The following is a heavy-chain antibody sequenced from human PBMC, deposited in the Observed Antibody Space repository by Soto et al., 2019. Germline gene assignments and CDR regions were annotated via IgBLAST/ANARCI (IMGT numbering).Heavy chain of an antibody. D-gene: IGHD3-9*01. J-gene: IGHJ3*02. CDR1: GFTFSNAW. CDR2: IKSKTDGGTT. Sequence: GGSLRLSCAASGFTFSNAWMSWVRQAPGKGLEWVGRIKSKTDGGTTDYAAPVKGRFTISRDDSKNTLYLQMNSLKTEDTAVYYCTTDKGTDDDILTGYYYDAFDIWGQGTMVTVSS. V-gene: IGHV3-15*01. CDR3: TTDKGTDDDILTGYYYDAFDI.